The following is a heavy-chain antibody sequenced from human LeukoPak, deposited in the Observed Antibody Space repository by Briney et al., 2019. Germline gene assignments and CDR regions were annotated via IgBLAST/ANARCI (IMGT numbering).Heavy chain of an antibody. D-gene: IGHD3-22*01. CDR2: ISGSGGST. J-gene: IGHJ4*02. Sequence: GGSLRLSCAASGFTFSSYAMSWVRQAPGKGLGWVSAISGSGGSTYYADSVKGRFTISRDNSKNTLYLQMNSLRAEDTAVYYCAKFSTYYYDSSGYYPPFDYWGQGTLVTVSS. CDR3: AKFSTYYYDSSGYYPPFDY. CDR1: GFTFSSYA. V-gene: IGHV3-23*01.